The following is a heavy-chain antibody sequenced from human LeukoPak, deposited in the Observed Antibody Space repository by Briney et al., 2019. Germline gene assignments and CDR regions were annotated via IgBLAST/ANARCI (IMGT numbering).Heavy chain of an antibody. CDR3: ARTRDGYKHRYFDF. D-gene: IGHD5-24*01. J-gene: IGHJ4*02. V-gene: IGHV3-66*01. CDR2: IYGGGST. Sequence: GGSLRLSCAASGFTVSSNYMSWVRQAPGKGLEWVSLIYGGGSTYYADSVKGRFTISRDNSKNTLYLQMNSLRAEDTAVYYCARTRDGYKHRYFDFWGQGTLVTVSS. CDR1: GFTVSSNY.